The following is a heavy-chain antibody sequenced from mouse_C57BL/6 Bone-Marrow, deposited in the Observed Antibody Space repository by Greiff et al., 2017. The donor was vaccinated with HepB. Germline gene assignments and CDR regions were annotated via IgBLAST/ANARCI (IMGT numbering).Heavy chain of an antibody. CDR1: GYTFTSYG. D-gene: IGHD2-3*01. J-gene: IGHJ2*01. V-gene: IGHV1-81*01. CDR3: ARWNDGYYLIFDY. Sequence: QVQLKESGAELARPGASVKLSCKASGYTFTSYGISWVKQRTGQGLEWIGEIYPRSGNTYYNEKFKGKATLTADKSSSTAYMELRSLTSEDSAVYFCARWNDGYYLIFDYWGQGTTLTVSS. CDR2: IYPRSGNT.